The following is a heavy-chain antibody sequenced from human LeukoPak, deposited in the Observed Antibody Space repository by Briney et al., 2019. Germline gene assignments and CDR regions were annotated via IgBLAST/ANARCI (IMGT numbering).Heavy chain of an antibody. J-gene: IGHJ4*02. V-gene: IGHV3-43D*03. CDR1: GSTFDDYA. Sequence: GGSLRLSCAASGSTFDDYAMHWVRQAPGKGLEWVSLISWDGGSTYYADSVKGRFTISGDNSKNSLYLQMNSLRAEDTALYYCAKDSDCSSTSCYPDYWGQGTLVTVSS. D-gene: IGHD2-2*01. CDR3: AKDSDCSSTSCYPDY. CDR2: ISWDGGST.